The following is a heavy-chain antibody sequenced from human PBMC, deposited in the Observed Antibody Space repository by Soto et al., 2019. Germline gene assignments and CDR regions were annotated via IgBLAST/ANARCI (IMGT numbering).Heavy chain of an antibody. V-gene: IGHV4-30-4*01. CDR2: IYYSGST. Sequence: QVQLQESGPGLVKPSQTLSLTCTVSGGSISSGDYYWSWIRQPPGKGLEWIGSIYYSGSTYYNPSLKSRVPISVDTSKTQFPLKLSSVTAADTAVYYCARWWFGEFFDYWGQGTLVTVSS. CDR1: GGSISSGDYY. CDR3: ARWWFGEFFDY. D-gene: IGHD3-10*01. J-gene: IGHJ4*02.